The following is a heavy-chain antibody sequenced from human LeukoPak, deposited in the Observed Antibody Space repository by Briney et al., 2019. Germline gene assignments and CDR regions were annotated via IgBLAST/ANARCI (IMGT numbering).Heavy chain of an antibody. CDR3: ERHVAAAIDY. CDR1: GGSISSSSYY. J-gene: IGHJ4*02. D-gene: IGHD6-13*01. CDR2: IYYSGST. Sequence: SETLSLTCTVSGGSISSSSYYWGWIRQPPGKGLEWIGSIYYSGSTYYNPSLKSRVTISVDTSKNQFSLKLSSVTAADTAVYYCERHVAAAIDYWGQGTLVTVSS. V-gene: IGHV4-39*01.